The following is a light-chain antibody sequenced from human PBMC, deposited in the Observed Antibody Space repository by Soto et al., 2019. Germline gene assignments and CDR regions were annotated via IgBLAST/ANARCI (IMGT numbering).Light chain of an antibody. Sequence: DIQMTQSPSTLSASVGDRVTITCRASQSFSSWLAWYQQKPGKAPKLLIYKAASLQSGVPSCFSGSGSGTEFTLTISILHPDDFATYYCQQYNSYSWTFGQGTKVEIK. J-gene: IGKJ1*01. CDR2: KAA. V-gene: IGKV1-5*03. CDR3: QQYNSYSWT. CDR1: QSFSSW.